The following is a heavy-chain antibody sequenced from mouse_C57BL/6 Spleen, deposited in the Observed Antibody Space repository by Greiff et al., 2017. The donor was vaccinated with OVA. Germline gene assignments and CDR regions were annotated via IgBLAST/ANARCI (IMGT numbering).Heavy chain of an antibody. J-gene: IGHJ3*01. CDR2: IDPENGDT. CDR1: GFNIKDDY. Sequence: VQLQESGAELVRPGASVKLSCTASGFNIKDDYMHWVKQRPEQGLEWIGWIDPENGDTEYASKFQGKATITADTSSNTAYLQLSSLTSEDTAVYYCTRAQRAYWGQGTLVTVSA. CDR3: TRAQRAY. D-gene: IGHD3-2*02. V-gene: IGHV14-4*01.